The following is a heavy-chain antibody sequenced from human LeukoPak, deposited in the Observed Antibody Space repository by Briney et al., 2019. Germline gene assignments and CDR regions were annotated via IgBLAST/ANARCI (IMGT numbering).Heavy chain of an antibody. V-gene: IGHV3-48*03. CDR1: GFTFSSYE. J-gene: IGHJ6*04. CDR2: ISSSGRTI. D-gene: IGHD3-10*02. Sequence: PGGSLRLSCAASGFTFSSYEMNWVRQAPGKGLEWVSYISSSGRTIYYADSVKGRFTISRDNAKNSLYLQMNSLRAADTAVYYCAELGITIIGGVWGKGTTVTISS. CDR3: AELGITIIGGV.